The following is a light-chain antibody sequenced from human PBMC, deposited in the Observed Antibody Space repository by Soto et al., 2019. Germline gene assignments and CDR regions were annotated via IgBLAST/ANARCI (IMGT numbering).Light chain of an antibody. Sequence: QSVLTQPPSVSAAPGQKVTISCSGSSSNIGNNYVSWYQQLPGTAPKLLIYANDDRPSGVPDRFSGSTSGTSASLAITGLQAEDAADYYCQSYDNSLLAYVFGGGTKLTVL. CDR3: QSYDNSLLAYV. CDR2: AND. CDR1: SSNIGNNY. V-gene: IGLV1-40*01. J-gene: IGLJ2*01.